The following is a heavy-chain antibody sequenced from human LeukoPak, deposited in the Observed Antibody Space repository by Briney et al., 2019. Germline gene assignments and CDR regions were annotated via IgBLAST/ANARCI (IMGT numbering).Heavy chain of an antibody. CDR3: ARLHASRAEVFDP. CDR2: IYSSGSA. D-gene: IGHD3-16*01. V-gene: IGHV4-59*03. Sequence: PSETLSLTCTVSGGSISGYYWSWIRQPPGKGLEWIGYIYSSGSASYNPSLISRVTILVDTSKNQFSLTLTSVTAADTAVYYCARLHASRAEVFDPWGQGTLLTVSS. J-gene: IGHJ5*02. CDR1: GGSISGYY.